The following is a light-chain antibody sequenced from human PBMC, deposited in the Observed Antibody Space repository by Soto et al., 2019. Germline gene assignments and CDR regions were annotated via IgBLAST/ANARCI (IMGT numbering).Light chain of an antibody. V-gene: IGLV7-46*01. J-gene: IGLJ2*01. CDR1: TGAVTSSLF. CDR3: LLSYSGTRV. CDR2: DTG. Sequence: QTVVTQEPSLTVSPGGTVTLTCGSSTGAVTSSLFPYWFQQKPGQAPRTLIYDTGNKHSWTPVRFSGSLLGDKAALTLSGAQPEDEADYYCLLSYSGTRVFGGGTKLTVL.